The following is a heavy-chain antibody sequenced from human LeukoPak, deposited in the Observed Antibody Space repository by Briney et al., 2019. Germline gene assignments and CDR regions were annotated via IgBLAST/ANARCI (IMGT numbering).Heavy chain of an antibody. Sequence: GGSLRLSCAASGFTFSSYSMNWVRQAPGKGLEWVSYISSSSSTIYYADSVKGRFTISRDNAKNSLYLQMNSLRAEDTAVYYCARGDSSGFADYWGQGALVTVSS. CDR3: ARGDSSGFADY. J-gene: IGHJ4*02. CDR1: GFTFSSYS. CDR2: ISSSSSTI. D-gene: IGHD3-22*01. V-gene: IGHV3-48*04.